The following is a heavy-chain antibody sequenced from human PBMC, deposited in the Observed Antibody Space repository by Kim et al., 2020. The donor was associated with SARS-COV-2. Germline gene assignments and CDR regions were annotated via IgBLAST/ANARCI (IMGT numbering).Heavy chain of an antibody. J-gene: IGHJ5*02. CDR3: ARAPGSSWSTIWFDP. V-gene: IGHV4-61*01. CDR1: GGSVSSGSYY. Sequence: SETLSLTCTVSGGSVSSGSYYWSWIRQPPGKGLEWIGYIYYSGSTNYNPSLKSRVTISVDTSKNQFSLKLSSVTAADTAVYYCARAPGSSWSTIWFDPWGQGTLVTVSS. CDR2: IYYSGST. D-gene: IGHD6-13*01.